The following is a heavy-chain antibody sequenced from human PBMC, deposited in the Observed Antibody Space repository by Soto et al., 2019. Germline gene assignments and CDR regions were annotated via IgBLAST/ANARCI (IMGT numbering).Heavy chain of an antibody. D-gene: IGHD5-18*01. V-gene: IGHV1-69*13. CDR1: GGTFSSYA. Sequence: SVKVSCKASGGTFSSYAISWVRQAPGQGLEWMGGIIPIFGTANYAQKFQGRVTITADESTSTANMELSSLRSEDTAVYYCARNSPVDTAMVHFDYWGQGTLVTVS. CDR2: IIPIFGTA. J-gene: IGHJ4*02. CDR3: ARNSPVDTAMVHFDY.